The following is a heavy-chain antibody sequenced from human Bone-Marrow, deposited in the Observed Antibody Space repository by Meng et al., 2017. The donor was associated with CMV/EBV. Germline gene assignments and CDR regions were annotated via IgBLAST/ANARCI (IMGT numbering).Heavy chain of an antibody. Sequence: GGSLRFSCAASGFTFSSYWMSWVRQAPGKGLEWVANIKQDGSEKYYVDSVKGRFTISRDNAKNSLYLQMNSLRAEDTAVYYCASSIAAQPVLFDYWGQGTLVTVSS. CDR2: IKQDGSEK. CDR1: GFTFSSYW. CDR3: ASSIAAQPVLFDY. J-gene: IGHJ4*02. D-gene: IGHD6-6*01. V-gene: IGHV3-7*01.